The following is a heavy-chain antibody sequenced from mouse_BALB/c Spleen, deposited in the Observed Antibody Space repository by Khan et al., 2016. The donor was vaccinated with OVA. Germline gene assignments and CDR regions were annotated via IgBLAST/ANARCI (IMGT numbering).Heavy chain of an antibody. CDR2: IYPYNGGT. Sequence: EVQLVESGPELVKPGASVKISCKASGYTFTDYNMNWVKQSHGKSLEWIGYIYPYNGGTGYNQKFKNKATLTVDNSSSTAYMELRSLTSEDSAVYYCERDGDYDAFPYWGQGTLVTVSA. J-gene: IGHJ3*01. CDR3: ERDGDYDAFPY. D-gene: IGHD2-4*01. V-gene: IGHV1S29*02. CDR1: GYTFTDYN.